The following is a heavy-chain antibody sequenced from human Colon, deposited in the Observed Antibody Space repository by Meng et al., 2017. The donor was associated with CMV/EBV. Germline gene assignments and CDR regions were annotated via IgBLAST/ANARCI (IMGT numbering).Heavy chain of an antibody. V-gene: IGHV3-19*01. J-gene: IGHJ4*02. CDR1: GFTFSDYA. D-gene: IGHD3-3*01. Sequence: GESLKISCAASGFTFSDYAMHWVRQAPGKGLEWVSGVSWNGSRTHYADSVKGRFIISRDNSRNFLYQQMNSLRPEDMAVYYCARSDYDFWSGYLGYFDYWGQGTLVTVSS. CDR2: VSWNGSRT. CDR3: ARSDYDFWSGYLGYFDY.